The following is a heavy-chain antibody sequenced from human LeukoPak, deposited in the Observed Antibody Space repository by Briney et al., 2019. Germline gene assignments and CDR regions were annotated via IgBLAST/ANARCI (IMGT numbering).Heavy chain of an antibody. Sequence: PSETLSLTCTVSGGSISSSSYYWGWIRQPPGKGLEWIGSVYYSGSTYYNPSLKSRVTISVDTSKNQFSLKLSSVTAADTAVYYCAREVPTTVTTANWFDPWGQGTLVTVSS. J-gene: IGHJ5*02. CDR1: GGSISSSSYY. D-gene: IGHD4-11*01. CDR2: VYYSGST. CDR3: AREVPTTVTTANWFDP. V-gene: IGHV4-39*02.